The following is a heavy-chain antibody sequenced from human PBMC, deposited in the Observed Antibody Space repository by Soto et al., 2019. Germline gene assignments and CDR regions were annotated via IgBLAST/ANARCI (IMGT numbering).Heavy chain of an antibody. Sequence: SETLSLTCTISGVSFSNHYWTWIRQSPGKGLEWIGYIFHSGITDYNPSVKSRVTISIDKSRNLFSLNLTSVTAADTAVYYCARDRYFYDSRGYYRTLDSWGQGTLVTSPQ. CDR3: ARDRYFYDSRGYYRTLDS. CDR2: IFHSGIT. J-gene: IGHJ5*01. V-gene: IGHV4-59*11. CDR1: GVSFSNHY. D-gene: IGHD3-22*01.